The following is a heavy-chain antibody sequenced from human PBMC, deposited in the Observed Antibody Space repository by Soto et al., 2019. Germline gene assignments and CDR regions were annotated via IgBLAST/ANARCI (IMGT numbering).Heavy chain of an antibody. V-gene: IGHV4-59*01. Sequence: SSETLSLTCTVSGGSISSYYWSWIRQPPGKGLEWIGYIYYSGSTNYNPSFKSRVTISVDTSKNQFSLKLSSVTAADTAVYYCARELFGRSVWFDPWGQGTLVTVS. J-gene: IGHJ5*02. CDR1: GGSISSYY. CDR2: IYYSGST. D-gene: IGHD3-10*01. CDR3: ARELFGRSVWFDP.